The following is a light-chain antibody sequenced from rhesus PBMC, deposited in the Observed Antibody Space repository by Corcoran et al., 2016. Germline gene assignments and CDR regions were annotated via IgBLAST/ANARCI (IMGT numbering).Light chain of an antibody. J-gene: IGLJ1*01. V-gene: IGLV2-32*02. CDR3: SSYAGTITYI. CDR1: TNDIADYDY. Sequence: QAALTQPRSVSGSPGQSVTISCTGTTNDIADYDYVSWFQQHPGTAPKLLIYEVTKRPSGVSARFSGSRSGNTASLTISGLQAEDEADFYCSSYAGTITYIFGAGTRLTVL. CDR2: EVT.